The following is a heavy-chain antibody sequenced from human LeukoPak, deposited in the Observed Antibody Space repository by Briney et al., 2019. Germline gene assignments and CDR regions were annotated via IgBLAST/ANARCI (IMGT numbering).Heavy chain of an antibody. CDR3: VKGGATRGRFEN. D-gene: IGHD1-26*01. V-gene: IGHV3-7*01. CDR1: GFRFNVQT. CDR2: MKEDGSEI. Sequence: GGSLRLSCVASGFRFNVQTMSWIRQAPGKGLDWVASMKEDGSEIRYVDSVKSRFTISRDNSKNSLYLQMNSLRADDTGVYRCVKGGATRGRFENWGQGNLVTVSS. J-gene: IGHJ4*02.